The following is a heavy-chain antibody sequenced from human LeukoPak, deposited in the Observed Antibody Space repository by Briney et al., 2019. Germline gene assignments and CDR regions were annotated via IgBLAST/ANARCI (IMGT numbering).Heavy chain of an antibody. CDR3: ATSRYCSNGVCPFDY. D-gene: IGHD2-8*01. Sequence: ASVKVSCKTSGYTFTSYDMNWVRQAAGQGREWMGWTSPNTGYIYYARKFQGRMTMATHTATRNVYMELSSLRSEDRAVYDCATSRYCSNGVCPFDYWGQGTLVTVSS. CDR2: TSPNTGYI. CDR1: GYTFTSYD. J-gene: IGHJ4*02. V-gene: IGHV1-8*01.